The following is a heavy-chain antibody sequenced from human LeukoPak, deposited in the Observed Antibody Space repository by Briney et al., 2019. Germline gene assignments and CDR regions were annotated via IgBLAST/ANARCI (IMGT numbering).Heavy chain of an antibody. CDR2: TYYRSKWYN. D-gene: IGHD6-13*01. CDR1: GDSVSSNSAA. Sequence: SQTLSLTCAISGDSVSSNSAAWTRIRQSPSRGLEWLGRTYYRSKWYNDYAVSVKSRITINPDTSKNQFSLQLNSVTPEDTAVYYCARGKQLVHHYGMDVWGQGTTVTVSS. CDR3: ARGKQLVHHYGMDV. V-gene: IGHV6-1*01. J-gene: IGHJ6*02.